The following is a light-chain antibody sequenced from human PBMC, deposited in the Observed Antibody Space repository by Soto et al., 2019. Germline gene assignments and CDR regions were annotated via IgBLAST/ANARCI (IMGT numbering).Light chain of an antibody. Sequence: QSALAQPRSVSGSPGQSATISCTGTANDVGGHNYVSWYQQHPGEAPKLLIYDVTERPSGVPDRFSGSKSSNTASLTISGLQTEDEADYYCYSYAGTYTFVFGTGTKVTVL. CDR1: ANDVGGHNY. CDR3: YSYAGTYTFV. J-gene: IGLJ1*01. V-gene: IGLV2-11*01. CDR2: DVT.